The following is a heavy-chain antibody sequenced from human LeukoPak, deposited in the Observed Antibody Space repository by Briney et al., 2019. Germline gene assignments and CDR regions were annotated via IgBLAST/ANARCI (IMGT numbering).Heavy chain of an antibody. D-gene: IGHD1-1*01. J-gene: IGHJ6*02. Sequence: ASVKVSCKASGDIFRRYGVTWARQAPGQGPEWMGWVRPYNGDPEYAQKFQGRVTMSTDTSTDTSYMELRSLGSDDTAVYYCARPYSANWHPHPYRMDVRGQGTTVMVSS. V-gene: IGHV1-18*04. CDR3: ARPYSANWHPHPYRMDV. CDR2: VRPYNGDP. CDR1: GDIFRRYG.